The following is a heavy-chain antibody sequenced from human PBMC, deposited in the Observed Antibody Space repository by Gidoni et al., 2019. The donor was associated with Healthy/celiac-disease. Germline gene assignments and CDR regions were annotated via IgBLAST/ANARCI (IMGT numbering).Heavy chain of an antibody. CDR1: VRSLRSSSYY. CDR3: ARQISSSLGSSVDY. CDR2: IYYSGST. V-gene: IGHV4-39*01. Sequence: QLQLPESGPVLVTPSATLSLTCTVSVRSLRSSSYYWGWIRQPPGKGLEWIGSIYYSGSTYYNPSLKSRVTISVDTSKNQFALKLSSVTAADTAVYYCARQISSSLGSSVDYWGQGTLVTVSS. D-gene: IGHD7-27*01. J-gene: IGHJ4*02.